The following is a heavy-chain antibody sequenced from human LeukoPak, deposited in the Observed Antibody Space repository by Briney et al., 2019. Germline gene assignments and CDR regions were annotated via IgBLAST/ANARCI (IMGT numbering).Heavy chain of an antibody. V-gene: IGHV3-30*18. J-gene: IGHJ4*02. CDR3: AKHYMGSSYNRAVDY. CDR2: ILYDGSHS. CDR1: GFTFSSYG. D-gene: IGHD3-10*01. Sequence: GGSLRLSCAASGFTFSSYGMHWVRQAPGEGLEWVAVILYDGSHSYYGDSVKGRFTISRDNSKNTLYLQMNSLRGEDTAVYYCAKHYMGSSYNRAVDYWGQGTLVTVSS.